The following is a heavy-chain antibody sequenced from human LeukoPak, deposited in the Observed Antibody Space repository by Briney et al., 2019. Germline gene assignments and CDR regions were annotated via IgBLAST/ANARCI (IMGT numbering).Heavy chain of an antibody. CDR3: AREGSSGYDFDY. V-gene: IGHV4-31*03. J-gene: IGHJ4*02. Sequence: PSQTMSLTCTVSSASISSSGYYWSWIRQHPGKGLEWIAYISRSGCTYYNPSLKSRLIISIDTSTHQFFLRLTSVTAADTAVYYCAREGSSGYDFDYWGQGTLVTVSS. CDR1: SASISSSGYY. D-gene: IGHD5-12*01. CDR2: ISRSGCT.